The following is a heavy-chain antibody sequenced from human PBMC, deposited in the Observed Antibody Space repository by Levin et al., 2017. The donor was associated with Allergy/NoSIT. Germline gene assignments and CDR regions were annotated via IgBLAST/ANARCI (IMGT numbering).Heavy chain of an antibody. V-gene: IGHV3-7*01. Sequence: LSLTCAASGFPFSPYWMTWVRPASGKGLEWVANIKPDGSEKSYVDSLKGRFTISRDNAKNSLYLEMNSLRVEDTAVYYCVRGFGMDVWGQGTTVTVSS. CDR1: GFPFSPYW. CDR2: IKPDGSEK. CDR3: VRGFGMDV. J-gene: IGHJ6*02.